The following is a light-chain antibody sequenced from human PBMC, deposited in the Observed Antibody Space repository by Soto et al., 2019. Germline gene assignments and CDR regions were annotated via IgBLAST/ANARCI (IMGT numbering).Light chain of an antibody. CDR2: GAS. CDR1: QSVSSSY. J-gene: IGKJ1*01. Sequence: EIVLTQSPGTLSLSPGERATLSCRASQSVSSSYLAWYQQKPGQAPRLLIYGASSRATGIPDRFSGSGSGTDFTLTIRRLEPEDFAVYYCQQYGSSPPWTFGKGTKVEIK. V-gene: IGKV3-20*01. CDR3: QQYGSSPPWT.